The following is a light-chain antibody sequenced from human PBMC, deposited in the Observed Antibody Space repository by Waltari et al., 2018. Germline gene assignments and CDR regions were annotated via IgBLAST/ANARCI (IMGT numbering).Light chain of an antibody. CDR1: QSLTSN. V-gene: IGKV3-15*01. CDR2: VAS. Sequence: VMTQSPAILSVSPGDSVTLSCRASQSLTSNLAWYQQKPGQPPRLLIFVASTRAPGVSDRFSGSGTTTQFSLTISSLQPEDFAIYFCQQYNRWPSTFGQGTKLDIK. CDR3: QQYNRWPST. J-gene: IGKJ2*01.